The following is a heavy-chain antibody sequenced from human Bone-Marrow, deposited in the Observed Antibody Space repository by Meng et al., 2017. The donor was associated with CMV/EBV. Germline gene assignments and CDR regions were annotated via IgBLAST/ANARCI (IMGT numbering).Heavy chain of an antibody. J-gene: IGHJ4*02. CDR2: MNPNSGNT. V-gene: IGHV1-8*01. CDR3: ARGTIVLMVYALAY. Sequence: ASVKVSCKASGYTFTSYDINWVRQATGQGLEWMGWMNPNSGNTGYAQKFQGRVTMTRNTSISTAYMELSSLRSEDTAVYYCARGTIVLMVYALAYWGQGTLVTCCS. CDR1: GYTFTSYD. D-gene: IGHD2-8*01.